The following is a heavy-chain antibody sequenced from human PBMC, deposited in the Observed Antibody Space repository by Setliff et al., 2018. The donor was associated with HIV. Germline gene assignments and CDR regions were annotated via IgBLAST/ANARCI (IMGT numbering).Heavy chain of an antibody. D-gene: IGHD2-21*02. CDR3: AREGDGIDF. Sequence: PSETLSLTCAVYGGSFSGYYWSWIRQPPGKGLEWIGYIFGSGITYYNPSLKSRVTISVEASKNQISLKLTAVTAADSAVYYCAREGDGIDFWGQGTLVTVSS. J-gene: IGHJ4*02. CDR2: IFGSGIT. V-gene: IGHV4-34*12. CDR1: GGSFSGYY.